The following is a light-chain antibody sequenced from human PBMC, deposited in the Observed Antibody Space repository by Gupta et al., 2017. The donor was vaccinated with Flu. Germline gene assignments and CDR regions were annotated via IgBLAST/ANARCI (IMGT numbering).Light chain of an antibody. Sequence: QPVLIQSPSASASLGASITLTCTLSSGHTNYAIAWHQQRPEKGPRFLMKINGDGTQRKGDGTPDRFSGSISGAERHLTISILQVEDEGDYYCQTWATGIQVFGGGTRLTVL. CDR2: INGDGTQ. V-gene: IGLV4-69*01. J-gene: IGLJ3*02. CDR3: QTWATGIQV. CDR1: SGHTNYA.